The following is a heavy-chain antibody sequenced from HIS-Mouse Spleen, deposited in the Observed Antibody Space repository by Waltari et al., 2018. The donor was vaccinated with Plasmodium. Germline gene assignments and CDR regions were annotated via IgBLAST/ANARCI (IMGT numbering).Heavy chain of an antibody. CDR2: INPNRGGT. D-gene: IGHD6-13*01. CDR3: ARVLGYKAAAGTFVEYFQH. J-gene: IGHJ1*01. CDR1: GYTFTGYY. V-gene: IGHV1-2*02. Sequence: VKVSCKASGYTFTGYYMHWVRQAPGQGLEWMGWINPNRGGTNYAQKFQGRVTMTRDTSISTAYMELSRLRSDDTAVYYCARVLGYKAAAGTFVEYFQHWGQGTLVTVSS.